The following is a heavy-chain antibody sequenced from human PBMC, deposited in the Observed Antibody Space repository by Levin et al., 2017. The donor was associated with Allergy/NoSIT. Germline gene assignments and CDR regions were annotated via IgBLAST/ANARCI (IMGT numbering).Heavy chain of an antibody. D-gene: IGHD3-22*01. V-gene: IGHV1-2*02. J-gene: IGHJ4*02. CDR2: INPHSGDT. CDR1: RYIFSDYF. CDR3: ARDLYNDDSVFGY. Sequence: GESLKISCKASRYIFSDYFIHWVRQAPGQGLEWMGWINPHSGDTKYAQEFQGRVTMTRDTSISTAYMELTRLTPDDTAVYYCARDLYNDDSVFGYWGQGTLVNVFS.